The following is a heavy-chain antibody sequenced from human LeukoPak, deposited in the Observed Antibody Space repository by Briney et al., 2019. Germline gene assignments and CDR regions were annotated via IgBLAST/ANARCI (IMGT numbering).Heavy chain of an antibody. CDR2: IKQDGSEK. CDR1: GFIFSSYW. CDR3: ASICGGDCSSYGMDV. D-gene: IGHD2-21*02. J-gene: IGHJ6*02. Sequence: GGSLRLSCADPGFIFSSYWMSWVRQAPGKGLEWVANIKQDGSEKDYVDSVKGRFTISRDNAKNSLYLQMNSLRAEDTAVYYCASICGGDCSSYGMDVWGQGTTVTVSS. V-gene: IGHV3-7*01.